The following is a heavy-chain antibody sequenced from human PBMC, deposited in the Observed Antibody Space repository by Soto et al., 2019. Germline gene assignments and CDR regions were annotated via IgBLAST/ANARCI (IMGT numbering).Heavy chain of an antibody. CDR3: ASADGYSGYDSDY. Sequence: PSETLSLTCAVYGGSFSGYYWSWIRQPPGKGLEWIGEINHSGSTNYNPSLKSRVTISVDTSKNQFSLKLSSVTAADTAVYYCASADGYSGYDSDYWGQGTLVTVSS. CDR2: INHSGST. V-gene: IGHV4-34*01. CDR1: GGSFSGYY. D-gene: IGHD5-12*01. J-gene: IGHJ4*02.